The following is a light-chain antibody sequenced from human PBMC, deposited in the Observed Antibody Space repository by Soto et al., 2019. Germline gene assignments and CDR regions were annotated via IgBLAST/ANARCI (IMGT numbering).Light chain of an antibody. CDR3: QSVDGKYVV. V-gene: IGLV6-57*04. J-gene: IGLJ2*01. Sequence: NFMLTQPHSVSESPGQTVTISCTRSSGRIASDYVQWYQQRPGSAPINVIFEDSQRPSGVPDRFSGSIDSSSNSASLTISRLTTEDAADYYCQSVDGKYVVFGGGTKLTVL. CDR2: EDS. CDR1: SGRIASDY.